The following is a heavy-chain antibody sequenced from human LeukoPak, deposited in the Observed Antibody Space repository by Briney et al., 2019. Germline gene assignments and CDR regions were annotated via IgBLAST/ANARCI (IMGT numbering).Heavy chain of an antibody. CDR3: ATLSSSSWGYYFDY. CDR2: ISAYSGDP. CDR1: VYIFTSYG. D-gene: IGHD6-6*01. V-gene: IGHV1-18*01. Sequence: GASVKVSCKASVYIFTSYGISWVRQAPGQGLEWMGWISAYSGDPNYAQTLQGRVTMTTDTSTSTAYMEVTSLRSDDTAVYYCATLSSSSWGYYFDYWGQGTLVTVSS. J-gene: IGHJ4*02.